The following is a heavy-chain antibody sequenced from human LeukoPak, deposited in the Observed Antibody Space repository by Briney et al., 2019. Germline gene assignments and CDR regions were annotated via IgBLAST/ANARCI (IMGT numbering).Heavy chain of an antibody. Sequence: SETLSLTCTLSRGSISGSIRSYYWTWLRQPPWKGLQLILYISSSGSVNDNPSLRSLVTISVDTSKNQFFLNLSSVGAADTAVYCCTRIPLGYSGAYYFDYWGKGTLVTVSP. CDR2: ISSSGSV. D-gene: IGHD5-12*01. CDR3: TRIPLGYSGAYYFDY. J-gene: IGHJ4*02. V-gene: IGHV4-4*09. CDR1: RGSISGSIRSYY.